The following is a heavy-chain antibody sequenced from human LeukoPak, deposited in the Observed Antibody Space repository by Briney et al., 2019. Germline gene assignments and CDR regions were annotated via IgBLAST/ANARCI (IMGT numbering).Heavy chain of an antibody. CDR2: ISYDGSNK. J-gene: IGHJ4*02. Sequence: TGGSLRLSCAASGFTFSSYGMHWVRQAPGKGLEWVAVISYDGSNKYYADSVKGRFTISRDNSKNTLYLQMNSLRAEDTAVYYCAKDRRRYFDYWGQGTQVTVSS. V-gene: IGHV3-30*18. CDR3: AKDRRRYFDY. CDR1: GFTFSSYG.